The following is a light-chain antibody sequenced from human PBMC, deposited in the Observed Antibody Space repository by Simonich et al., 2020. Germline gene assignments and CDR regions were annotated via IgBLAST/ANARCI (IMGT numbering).Light chain of an antibody. CDR2: YKSASDK. Sequence: QAVLTQPASLSASPGASASLTCTLRSVINVGTYRIYWYQQKPGSPPQYLLRYKSASDKQQGSGVPSRFSGSKDASANAGILLISGLQSEDEADYYCMIWHSSAWVFGGGTKLTVL. J-gene: IGLJ3*02. CDR3: MIWHSSAWV. CDR1: SVINVGTYR. V-gene: IGLV5-45*01.